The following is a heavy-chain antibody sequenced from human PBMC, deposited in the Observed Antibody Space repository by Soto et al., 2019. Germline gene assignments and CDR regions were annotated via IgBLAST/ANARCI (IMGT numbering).Heavy chain of an antibody. Sequence: ASVKVSCKASGYTFSSYYIHWVRQAPGQRLEWMGWINAGNGNTKYSQKFQGRVTITRDTSASTAYMELSSLRSEDTAVYYCAISPIVVVPAGFDYWGQGTLVTVSS. D-gene: IGHD2-2*01. CDR1: GYTFSSYY. V-gene: IGHV1-3*01. CDR3: AISPIVVVPAGFDY. CDR2: INAGNGNT. J-gene: IGHJ4*02.